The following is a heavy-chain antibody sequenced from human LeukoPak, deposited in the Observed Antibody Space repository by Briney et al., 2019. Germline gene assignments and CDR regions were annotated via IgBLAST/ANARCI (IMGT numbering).Heavy chain of an antibody. CDR1: GGSISSSSYY. Sequence: PPETLSLTCTVSGGSISSSSYYWGWIRQPPGKGLEWIGSTYYSGSTYYDPSLKSRVTITVDTSKNQFSLKLSSVTAADTTVYYCARSHIVAVTGFAFDIWGQGTLVTVSS. D-gene: IGHD2-21*02. V-gene: IGHV4-39*01. J-gene: IGHJ3*02. CDR2: TYYSGST. CDR3: ARSHIVAVTGFAFDI.